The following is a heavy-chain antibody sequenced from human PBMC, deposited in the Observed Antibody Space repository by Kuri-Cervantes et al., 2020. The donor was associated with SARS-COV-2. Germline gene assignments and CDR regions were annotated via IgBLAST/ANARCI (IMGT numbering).Heavy chain of an antibody. CDR2: IYHSGST. D-gene: IGHD6-13*01. CDR3: ARDRLSIAAADDYFDY. CDR1: GGSFSGYY. V-gene: IGHV4-34*01. J-gene: IGHJ4*02. Sequence: SQTLSLTCAVYGGSFSGYYWSWIRQPPGKGLEWIGSIYHSGSTYYNPSLKSRVTISVDTSKNQFSLKLSSVTAADTAVYYCARDRLSIAAADDYFDYWGQGTLVTVSS.